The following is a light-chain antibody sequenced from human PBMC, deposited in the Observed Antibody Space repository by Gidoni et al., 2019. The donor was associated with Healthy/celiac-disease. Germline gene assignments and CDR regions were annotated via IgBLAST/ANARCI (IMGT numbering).Light chain of an antibody. CDR1: KLGDKY. CDR3: QAWDSSTGV. Sequence: SYELTQPPSVSVSPGQTANITCTGDKLGDKYACWYQQTPGQSPLLVIYQDSKRPSGIPERFSGSNSGNTATLTISGTQAMDEADYYCQAWDSSTGVFGGGTKLTVL. J-gene: IGLJ3*02. V-gene: IGLV3-1*01. CDR2: QDS.